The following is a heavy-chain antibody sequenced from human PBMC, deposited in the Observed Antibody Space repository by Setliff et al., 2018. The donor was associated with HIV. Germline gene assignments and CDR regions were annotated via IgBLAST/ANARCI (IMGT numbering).Heavy chain of an antibody. CDR3: AREGSYGIDC. Sequence: SETLSLTCTVSGGSISSGSYYWSWIRQPPGKGLEWIGYIYYTGSTNYNPSLKSRVSISVDTSKNLFSLRAEDTAVYYCAREGSYGIDCWGQGTLVTVSS. D-gene: IGHD4-17*01. CDR1: GGSISSGSYY. V-gene: IGHV4-61*01. J-gene: IGHJ4*02. CDR2: IYYTGST.